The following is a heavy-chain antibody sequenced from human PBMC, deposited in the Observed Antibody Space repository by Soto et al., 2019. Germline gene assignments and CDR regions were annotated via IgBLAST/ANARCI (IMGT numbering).Heavy chain of an antibody. V-gene: IGHV4-31*03. CDR3: ARQGGDSSGYYYDY. CDR1: GGSISSGGYY. J-gene: IGHJ4*02. D-gene: IGHD3-22*01. CDR2: IYYSGST. Sequence: SETLSLTCTVSGGSISSGGYYWSWIRQHPGKGLEWIGYIYYSGSTYYNPSLKSRVTISVDTSKNQFSLKLSSVTAADTAVYYCARQGGDSSGYYYDYWGQGTLVTVSS.